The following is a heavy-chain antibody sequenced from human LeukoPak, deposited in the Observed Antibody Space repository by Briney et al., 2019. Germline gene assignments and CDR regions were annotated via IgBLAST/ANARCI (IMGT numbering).Heavy chain of an antibody. J-gene: IGHJ4*02. Sequence: GGSLRLSCAASGFTFDDYAMHWVRQAPGKGLEWVSLIYWDGDTTYYADSVKGRFTISRDNSINSLYLQMNSLRAEDTAFYYCAKDNGDRDAYNSEIDSWGQGTLVTVSS. V-gene: IGHV3-43D*03. CDR3: AKDNGDRDAYNSEIDS. CDR2: IYWDGDTT. CDR1: GFTFDDYA. D-gene: IGHD5-24*01.